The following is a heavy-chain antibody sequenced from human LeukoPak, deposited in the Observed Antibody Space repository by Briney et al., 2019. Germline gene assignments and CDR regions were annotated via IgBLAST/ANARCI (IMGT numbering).Heavy chain of an antibody. V-gene: IGHV3-30*18. J-gene: IGHJ4*02. CDR2: ISYDGRNK. D-gene: IGHD6-19*01. Sequence: GGSLRLSCAASGFPFSIHGMHWVRQAPGKGLEWVAVISYDGRNKYYADSVKGRFTISRDNSQNTLSLQMNSLRAEDTAVYYCVKDGDDSGWNYFDYWGQGTLVTVSS. CDR3: VKDGDDSGWNYFDY. CDR1: GFPFSIHG.